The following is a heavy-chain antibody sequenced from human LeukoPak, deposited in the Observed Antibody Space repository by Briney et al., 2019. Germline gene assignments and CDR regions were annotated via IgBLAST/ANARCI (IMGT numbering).Heavy chain of an antibody. Sequence: SETLSLTCAVYGGSFSGYYWSWIRQPPGKGLEWIGEINHSGSTNYNPSLKSRVTISVDTSKNQFSLKLSSVTAADTAVYYCARESSGWYKDWFDPWGQRTLVTVSS. CDR2: INHSGST. D-gene: IGHD6-19*01. V-gene: IGHV4-34*01. CDR3: ARESSGWYKDWFDP. CDR1: GGSFSGYY. J-gene: IGHJ5*02.